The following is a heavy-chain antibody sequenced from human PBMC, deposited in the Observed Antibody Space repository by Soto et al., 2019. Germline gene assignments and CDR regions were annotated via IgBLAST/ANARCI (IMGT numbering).Heavy chain of an antibody. Sequence: SETLSLTCTVPGYSISSGSYWAWIRQPPGKGPEWIASIYHGGTTFYNPSLKSRITISVDTSNNQFSLKLTSVTAADTAVYYCARVHVRVAAGSICDYWGQGTLLTGS. CDR3: ARVHVRVAAGSICDY. J-gene: IGHJ4*02. CDR1: GYSISSGSY. D-gene: IGHD3-10*02. CDR2: IYHGGTT. V-gene: IGHV4-38-2*02.